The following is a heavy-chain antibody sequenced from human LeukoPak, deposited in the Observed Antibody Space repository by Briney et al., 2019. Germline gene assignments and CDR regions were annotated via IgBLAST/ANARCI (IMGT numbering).Heavy chain of an antibody. CDR1: GFTFSTYA. V-gene: IGHV3-23*01. Sequence: GGSLRLSCVASGFTFSTYAMSWVRQTPAKGLEWVSVISGGGDITYYADSVKGRFTISRDNSKNTLYLQMNSLRAEDTAVYYCARLDSSLGPYFDYWSQGTLVTVSS. J-gene: IGHJ4*02. D-gene: IGHD3/OR15-3a*01. CDR3: ARLDSSLGPYFDY. CDR2: ISGGGDIT.